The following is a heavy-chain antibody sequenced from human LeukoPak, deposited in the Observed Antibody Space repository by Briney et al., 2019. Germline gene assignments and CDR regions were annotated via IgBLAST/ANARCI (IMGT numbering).Heavy chain of an antibody. CDR2: IIPIFGTP. CDR3: ARGPYFYYGMDV. Sequence: SVKVSCKASGGTFSSYAISWVRQAPGQGLEWMGGIIPIFGTPNYAQKFQGRVTITTDESTSTAYMELSSLRSEDTAVYYCARGPYFYYGMDVWGQGTTVTVSS. CDR1: GGTFSSYA. J-gene: IGHJ6*02. V-gene: IGHV1-69*05.